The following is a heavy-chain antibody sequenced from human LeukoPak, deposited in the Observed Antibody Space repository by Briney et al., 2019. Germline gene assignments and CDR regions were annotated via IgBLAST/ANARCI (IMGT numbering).Heavy chain of an antibody. D-gene: IGHD3-10*01. Sequence: SETLSLTCTVSGGSISSGGYYWSWIRQPPGKGLEWIGYIYHSGSTYYNPSLKSRVTISVDTSKNQFSLKLSSVTAADTAVYYCARDHHLPGSLYYYYYMDVWGKGTTVTVSS. J-gene: IGHJ6*03. CDR1: GGSISSGGYY. CDR3: ARDHHLPGSLYYYYYMDV. CDR2: IYHSGST. V-gene: IGHV4-30-2*01.